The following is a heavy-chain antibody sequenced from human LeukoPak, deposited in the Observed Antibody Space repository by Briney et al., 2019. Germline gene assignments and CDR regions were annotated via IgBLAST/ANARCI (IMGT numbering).Heavy chain of an antibody. J-gene: IGHJ5*02. CDR2: INHSGST. CDR1: GGSFSGYY. CDR3: ARWPESPVEMATIAWLFDP. D-gene: IGHD5-24*01. V-gene: IGHV4-34*01. Sequence: SETLSLTCAVYGGSFSGYYWSWIRQPPGKGLEWIGEINHSGSTNYNPYLKSRGTISVDTSKNQFSLKLSSVTAADTAVYYCARWPESPVEMATIAWLFDPWGQGTLVTVSS.